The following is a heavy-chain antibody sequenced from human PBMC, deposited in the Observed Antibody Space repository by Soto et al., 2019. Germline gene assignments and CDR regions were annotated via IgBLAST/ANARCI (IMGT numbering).Heavy chain of an antibody. CDR2: IWLHERDK. CDR3: EADDEGASSYTFY. D-gene: IGHD3-10*01. Sequence: GGSLRLSCAASGFPLSIFVMPLVRQSPGKGLESVGVIWLHERDKFYADSVNGRFTISRDNSKNTLYLQMSRLRAEDTAVYYCEADDEGASSYTFYWGQGTLITVSS. V-gene: IGHV3-33*01. J-gene: IGHJ4*02. CDR1: GFPLSIFV.